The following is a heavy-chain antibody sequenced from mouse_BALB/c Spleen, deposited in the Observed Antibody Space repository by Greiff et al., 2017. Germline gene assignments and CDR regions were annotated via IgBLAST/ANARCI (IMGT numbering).Heavy chain of an antibody. CDR3: ARADYYGPAWFAY. D-gene: IGHD1-2*01. Sequence: VQLVESGAELMKPGASVKISCKATGYTFSSYWIEWVKQRPGHGLEWIGEILPGSGSTNYNEKFKGKATFTADTSSNTAYMQLSSLTSEDSAVYYCARADYYGPAWFAYWGQGTLVTVSA. J-gene: IGHJ3*01. V-gene: IGHV1-9*01. CDR2: ILPGSGST. CDR1: GYTFSSYW.